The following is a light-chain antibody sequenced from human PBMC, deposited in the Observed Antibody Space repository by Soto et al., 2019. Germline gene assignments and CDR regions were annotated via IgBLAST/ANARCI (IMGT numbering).Light chain of an antibody. Sequence: DIQVTQSPSSLSASVGDRVTISCRASQDSRNDLAWYQQKPGNAPQRLIYAASSLQSGVPSRFSGSGSGTEFTLTISSLQPEDFSTYYCLQHNSFPWTFGQGTKVEI. J-gene: IGKJ1*01. V-gene: IGKV1-17*01. CDR1: QDSRND. CDR3: LQHNSFPWT. CDR2: AAS.